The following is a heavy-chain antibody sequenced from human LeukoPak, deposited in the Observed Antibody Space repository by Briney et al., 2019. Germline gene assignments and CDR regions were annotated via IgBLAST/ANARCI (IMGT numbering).Heavy chain of an antibody. J-gene: IGHJ6*03. CDR2: MNPNSGNT. Sequence: GASVKVSCKASGYTFTIYDINWVRQATGQGLEWMGWMNPNSGNTGYAQKFQGRVTITRNTSISTAYMELSSLRSEDTAVYYCARGPTRYYYYYMDVWGKGTTVTVSS. V-gene: IGHV1-8*03. CDR3: ARGPTRYYYYYMDV. CDR1: GYTFTIYD.